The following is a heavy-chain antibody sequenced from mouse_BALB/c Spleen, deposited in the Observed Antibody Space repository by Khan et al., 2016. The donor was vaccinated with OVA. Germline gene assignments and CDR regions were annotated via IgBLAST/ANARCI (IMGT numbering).Heavy chain of an antibody. CDR1: GYTFSSYY. Sequence: QVQLKESGAELVKPGASVKLSCKASGYTFSSYYMYWVKQRPGQGLEWIGGINPNNGGPNFNEKFKTKATLTVDKSSSTAYMHLNILTSEDSAVYYCTSAGYANPFAYWGQGTLVTVSP. CDR2: INPNNGGP. CDR3: TSAGYANPFAY. J-gene: IGHJ3*01. V-gene: IGHV1S81*02. D-gene: IGHD2-2*01.